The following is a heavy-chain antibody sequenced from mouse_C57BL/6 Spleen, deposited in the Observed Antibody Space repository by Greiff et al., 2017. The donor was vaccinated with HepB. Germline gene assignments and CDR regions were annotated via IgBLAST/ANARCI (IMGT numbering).Heavy chain of an antibody. J-gene: IGHJ1*03. CDR1: GYTFTDYE. Sequence: QVQLQQSGAELVRPGASVTLSCKASGYTFTDYEMHWVKQTPVHGLEWIGAIDPETGGTAYNQKFKGKAILTADKSSSTAYMQLSSLTSEDSAVYYCARERTTVVAHWYFDVWGTGTTVTVSS. CDR3: ARERTTVVAHWYFDV. V-gene: IGHV1-15*01. CDR2: IDPETGGT. D-gene: IGHD1-1*01.